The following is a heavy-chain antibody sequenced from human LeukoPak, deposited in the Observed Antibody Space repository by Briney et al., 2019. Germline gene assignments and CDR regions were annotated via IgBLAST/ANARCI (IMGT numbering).Heavy chain of an antibody. Sequence: PSETLSLTCTVSGGSISSYYWSWIRQPPGKGLEWIGYIYYSGSTNYNPSLKSRVTISVDTSKNQFSLKLSSVTAADTAVYYCARSDHSSYYDSSGYNYWGQGTLVTVSS. CDR2: IYYSGST. D-gene: IGHD3-22*01. J-gene: IGHJ4*02. CDR3: ARSDHSSYYDSSGYNY. CDR1: GGSISSYY. V-gene: IGHV4-59*01.